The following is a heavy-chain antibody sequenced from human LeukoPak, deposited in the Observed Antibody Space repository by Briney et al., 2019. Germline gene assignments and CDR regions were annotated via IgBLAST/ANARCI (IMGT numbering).Heavy chain of an antibody. CDR3: ARDRGVPGYYYDSSGYAHFDY. V-gene: IGHV3-30*04. J-gene: IGHJ4*02. D-gene: IGHD3-22*01. Sequence: GGSLRLSCAASGFTFSSYAMHWVRQAPGKGLEWVAVKSFDGRNKYYADSVKGRFTISRGNAKNSLYLQMNSLRAEDTAVYYCARDRGVPGYYYDSSGYAHFDYWGQGTLVTVSS. CDR2: KSFDGRNK. CDR1: GFTFSSYA.